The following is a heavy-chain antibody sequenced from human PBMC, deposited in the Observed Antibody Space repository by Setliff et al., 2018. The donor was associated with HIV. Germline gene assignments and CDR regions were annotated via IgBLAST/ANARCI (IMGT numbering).Heavy chain of an antibody. CDR3: ARKAGTTLHYHYYYMDV. J-gene: IGHJ6*03. D-gene: IGHD1-7*01. CDR2: IVPVLNRA. V-gene: IGHV1-69*10. CDR1: GYTFTDYF. Sequence: SVKVSCKASGYTFTDYFMHWVRQAPGQGLEWMGGIVPVLNRADYAQRFHGRVTITADESTNTVYMELRSLTPEDTAIYHCARKAGTTLHYHYYYMDVWGKGTTVTVSS.